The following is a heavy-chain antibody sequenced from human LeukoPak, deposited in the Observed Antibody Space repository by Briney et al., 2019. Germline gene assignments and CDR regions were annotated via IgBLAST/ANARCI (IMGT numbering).Heavy chain of an antibody. Sequence: SVKVSCKASGGTFRSYGLNWVRQAPGQGLEWMGGFIPILGTAQYAQKLQGRVTITADESTSTGYMELSGLRYEDTALYYCARGLYCSSSTSCYDYGMDVWGQGTTVTVSS. CDR1: GGTFRSYG. D-gene: IGHD2-2*01. J-gene: IGHJ6*02. V-gene: IGHV1-69*13. CDR2: FIPILGTA. CDR3: ARGLYCSSSTSCYDYGMDV.